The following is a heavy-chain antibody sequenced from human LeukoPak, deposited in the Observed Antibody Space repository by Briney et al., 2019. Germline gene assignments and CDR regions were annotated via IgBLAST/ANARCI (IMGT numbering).Heavy chain of an antibody. J-gene: IGHJ4*02. CDR1: GFTFSNAW. CDR3: ARLVTLASAGTVDY. D-gene: IGHD6-13*01. V-gene: IGHV3-21*04. CDR2: ITRSSTYI. Sequence: GGSLRLSCAASGFTFSNAWMSWVRQAPGKGLEWVSAITRSSTYIYYADSVKGRFTISRDNAKNSLYLQMNSLRVEDTAVYYCARLVTLASAGTVDYWGQGTLVTVSS.